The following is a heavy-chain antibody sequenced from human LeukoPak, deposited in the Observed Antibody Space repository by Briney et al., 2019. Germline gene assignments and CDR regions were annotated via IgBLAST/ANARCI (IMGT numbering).Heavy chain of an antibody. CDR3: AREGDYNFDY. D-gene: IGHD4-17*01. Sequence: GLEWVAVISHDGSNKYHADSVKGRFTISRDNSKNTVFLQMNSLRGEDTAVYYCAREGDYNFDYWGQGTLVTVSS. J-gene: IGHJ4*02. CDR2: ISHDGSNK. V-gene: IGHV3-30*04.